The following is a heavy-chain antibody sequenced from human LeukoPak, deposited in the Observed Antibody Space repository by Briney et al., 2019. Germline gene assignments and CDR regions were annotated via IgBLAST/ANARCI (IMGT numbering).Heavy chain of an antibody. CDR2: IYYSGST. J-gene: IGHJ4*02. V-gene: IGHV4-59*01. CDR1: GGSISTYY. D-gene: IGHD4-23*01. Sequence: NPSETLSLTCTVSGGSISTYYWSWIRQPPGKGLEWIGYIYYSGSTNYNPSLKSRVTMSLDTSTNKFSLKLTSVTAADTAVYHCARGGTVVNGFDYWGQGTLVTVSS. CDR3: ARGGTVVNGFDY.